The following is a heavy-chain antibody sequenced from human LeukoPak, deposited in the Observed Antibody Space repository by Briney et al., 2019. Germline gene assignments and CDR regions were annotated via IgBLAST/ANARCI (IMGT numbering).Heavy chain of an antibody. D-gene: IGHD3-16*01. CDR1: GFTFSNYG. J-gene: IGHJ3*02. CDR3: AKDGLGRGNYGGGAFDI. Sequence: PGGSLRLSCAASGFTFSNYGMHWVRQAPGKGLEWVAFIRYDGSNKYYADSVKGRFTISRDSSNNTLYLQMNSLRAEDTAVYSCAKDGLGRGNYGGGAFDIWGQGTMVTVSS. V-gene: IGHV3-30*02. CDR2: IRYDGSNK.